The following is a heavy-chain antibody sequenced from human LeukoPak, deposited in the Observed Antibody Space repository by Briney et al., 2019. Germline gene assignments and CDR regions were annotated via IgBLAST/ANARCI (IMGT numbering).Heavy chain of an antibody. CDR1: GYTFTGYY. CDR3: ALEGLFDAFDI. Sequence: GASVKVSCKASGYTFTGYYMHWVRQAPGQGLEWMGWMNPNNGNTGCAQKFQDRVTMTRNTSIATAYMELSSLRSDDTAVYYCALEGLFDAFDIWGQGTMVTVSS. J-gene: IGHJ3*02. D-gene: IGHD3-3*01. CDR2: MNPNNGNT. V-gene: IGHV1-8*02.